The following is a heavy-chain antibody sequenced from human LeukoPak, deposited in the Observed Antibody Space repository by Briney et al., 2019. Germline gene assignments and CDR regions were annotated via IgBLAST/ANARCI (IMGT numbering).Heavy chain of an antibody. D-gene: IGHD3-3*01. CDR3: ARAPPDFWSGYPFDY. Sequence: GGSLRLSCAASGFTVSSNYMSWVRQAPGKGLEWVSVIYSGGSTYYADSVKGRFTISRDNSKNTLYLQMNSLRAEDTAVYYCARAPPDFWSGYPFDYWGQGTLVTASS. CDR1: GFTVSSNY. CDR2: IYSGGST. V-gene: IGHV3-53*01. J-gene: IGHJ4*02.